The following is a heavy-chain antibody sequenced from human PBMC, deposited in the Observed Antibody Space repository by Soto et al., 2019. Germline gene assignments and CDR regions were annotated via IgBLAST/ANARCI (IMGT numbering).Heavy chain of an antibody. CDR3: ARVGHYYYGMDV. D-gene: IGHD3-3*01. J-gene: IGHJ6*02. CDR1: GYTFTTYV. Sequence: QVQLVQSGAKVKKPGASVKVSCKASGYTFTTYVMHWVRQAPGQRLEWMGWINAGNDNTKYSQKFQGRVTITRDTSASTVYMELSSLSSEDTAVYYCARVGHYYYGMDVWGQGTTVTVSS. V-gene: IGHV1-3*01. CDR2: INAGNDNT.